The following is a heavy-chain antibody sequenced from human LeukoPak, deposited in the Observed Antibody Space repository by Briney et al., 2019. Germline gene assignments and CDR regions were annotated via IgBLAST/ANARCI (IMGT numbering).Heavy chain of an antibody. CDR2: TWYDGSNK. D-gene: IGHD3-9*01. CDR3: ARGFGRYLPPGNDAFDI. V-gene: IGHV3-33*01. J-gene: IGHJ3*02. Sequence: TGGSLRLSCAASRFTFSTYGMHWVRQAPGKGLEWVAFTWYDGSNKYYADSVKGRFTISRDNSKNTLYLQMNSLRAEDTAVYYCARGFGRYLPPGNDAFDIWGLGTMVTVSS. CDR1: RFTFSTYG.